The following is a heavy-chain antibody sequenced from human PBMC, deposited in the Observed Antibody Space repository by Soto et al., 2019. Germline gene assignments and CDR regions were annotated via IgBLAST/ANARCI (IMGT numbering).Heavy chain of an antibody. J-gene: IGHJ6*02. Sequence: SETLSLTCTVSGGSVSSGSYYWSWIRQPPGKGLEWIGYIYYSGSTNYNPSLKSRVTISVDTSKNQFSLKLSSVTAADTAVYYCARDQLAAAGYYYGMDVWGQGTTVTVSS. V-gene: IGHV4-61*01. CDR2: IYYSGST. D-gene: IGHD6-13*01. CDR3: ARDQLAAAGYYYGMDV. CDR1: GGSVSSGSYY.